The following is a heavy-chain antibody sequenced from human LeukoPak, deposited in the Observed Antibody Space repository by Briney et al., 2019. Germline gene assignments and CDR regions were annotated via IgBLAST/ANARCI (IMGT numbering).Heavy chain of an antibody. J-gene: IGHJ4*02. Sequence: GGSLRLSCAASGFSFGFYGLHWVRQAPGKGLEWVAFIRTDGSIDYYADSVRGRFTISRDNAKNTLYLQMNSLRAEDAALYYCAKDQPEAYFDYWGQGTLVTVSS. D-gene: IGHD1-14*01. V-gene: IGHV3-30*02. CDR3: AKDQPEAYFDY. CDR1: GFSFGFYG. CDR2: IRTDGSID.